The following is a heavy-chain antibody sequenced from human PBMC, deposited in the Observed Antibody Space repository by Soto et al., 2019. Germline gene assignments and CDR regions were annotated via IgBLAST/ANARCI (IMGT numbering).Heavy chain of an antibody. CDR1: GFTFSDYY. CDR3: ARDPLHHGSTFDY. CDR2: ITSSGGTI. Sequence: GGSLRLSCAASGFTFSDYYMSWIRQPPGRGLEWISYITSSGGTIYYADSVKGRFTISRDNAKNSLYLQINGLRAEDTAVYYCARDPLHHGSTFDYWGQGTRVTVSS. D-gene: IGHD3-10*01. J-gene: IGHJ4*02. V-gene: IGHV3-11*01.